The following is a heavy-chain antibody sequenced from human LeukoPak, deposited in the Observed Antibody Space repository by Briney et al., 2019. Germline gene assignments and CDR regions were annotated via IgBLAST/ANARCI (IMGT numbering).Heavy chain of an antibody. J-gene: IGHJ6*02. CDR3: ARDSAFYGMDV. V-gene: IGHV3-33*01. CDR1: GFTFSSYG. D-gene: IGHD3-10*01. CDR2: IWYDGSNK. Sequence: PGGSLRLSCAASGFTFSSYGMHWVRQAPGKGLEWVAVIWYDGSNKYYADSVKGRFTISRDNSKNTLYLQMNSLRAEDTAVYYCARDSAFYGMDVWGQGPRVTVSS.